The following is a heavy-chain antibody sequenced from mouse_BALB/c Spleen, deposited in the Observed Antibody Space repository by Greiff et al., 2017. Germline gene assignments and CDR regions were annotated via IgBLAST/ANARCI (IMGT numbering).Heavy chain of an antibody. CDR3: AARTLYGGYAMDY. D-gene: IGHD1-1*01. CDR2: IDPENGNT. J-gene: IGHJ4*01. CDR1: GFNIKDYY. Sequence: EVQLQQSGAELVRPGALVKLSCKASGFNIKDYYMHWVKQRPEQGLEWIGWIDPENGNTIYDPKFQGKASITADTSSNTAYLQLSSLTSEDTAVYYCAARTLYGGYAMDYWGQGTSVTVSS. V-gene: IGHV14-1*02.